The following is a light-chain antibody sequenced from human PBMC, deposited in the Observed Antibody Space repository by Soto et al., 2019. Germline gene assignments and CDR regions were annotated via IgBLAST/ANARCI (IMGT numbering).Light chain of an antibody. CDR3: SSYTSSRRV. CDR2: DVS. Sequence: QSVLTQPASVSGSPGQSITISCTGTSSDVGGYNYVSWYQQHPGKAPKLMIYDVSNRPSGVSNRFSGSKSGNTASLTISGLQAEDEADYYCSSYTSSRRVFGNGTKVTVL. V-gene: IGLV2-14*01. CDR1: SSDVGGYNY. J-gene: IGLJ1*01.